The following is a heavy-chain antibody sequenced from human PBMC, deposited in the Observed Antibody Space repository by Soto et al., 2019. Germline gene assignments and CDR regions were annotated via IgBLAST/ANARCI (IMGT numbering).Heavy chain of an antibody. CDR3: ARSRGGEYFDSSGYYYRSPYNYFGMDV. Sequence: PSETLSLTCTVSGDSISSGSYHWGWIRQSPGKGLEWIGSFYNRGNTDYNPSLKSRVTISVDTSKNQFSLKLNSVTAADTAVYHCARSRGGEYFDSSGYYYRSPYNYFGMDVWGQGTTVTGSS. CDR2: FYNRGNT. CDR1: GDSISSGSYH. J-gene: IGHJ6*02. V-gene: IGHV4-39*01. D-gene: IGHD3-22*01.